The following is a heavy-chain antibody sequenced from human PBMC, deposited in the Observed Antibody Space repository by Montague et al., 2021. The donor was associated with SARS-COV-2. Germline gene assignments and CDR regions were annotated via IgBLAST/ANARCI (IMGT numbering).Heavy chain of an antibody. Sequence: PALVKPTQTLTLTCTFSGFSLSTSGMCVSWIRQPPGKALEWLALIDWDDDKYYSTSLKTRLTISKDTSKNQVVLTMTNMDPVDTATYYCARIWGATRGDACDIWGQKTMVTVSS. J-gene: IGHJ3*02. CDR3: ARIWGATRGDACDI. CDR2: IDWDDDK. CDR1: GFSLSTSGMC. V-gene: IGHV2-70*13. D-gene: IGHD1-26*01.